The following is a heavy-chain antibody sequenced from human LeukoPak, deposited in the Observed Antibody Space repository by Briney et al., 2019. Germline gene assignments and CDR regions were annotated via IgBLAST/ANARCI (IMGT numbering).Heavy chain of an antibody. CDR2: INNDGSGT. V-gene: IGHV3-74*01. D-gene: IGHD3-3*02. CDR1: GFTFRSHL. CDR3: ARDGILGSHDC. Sequence: GGSLRLSCAASGFTFRSHLMHWVRQTPGKGLVWVSHINNDGSGTSYADSVKGRFTITRDNAKNTLFLQMNSLRAEDTAVYYCARDGILGSHDCWGQGTLVTVSS. J-gene: IGHJ4*02.